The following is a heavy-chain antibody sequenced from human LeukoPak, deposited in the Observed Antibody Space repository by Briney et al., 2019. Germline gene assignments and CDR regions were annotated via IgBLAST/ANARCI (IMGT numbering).Heavy chain of an antibody. Sequence: SETLSLTCTVSGGSISSYYWTWIRQPPGKGLQWIGYIYYTRSTNHNPSLKSRVAISLDTSKNQFSLKLTSVTTADTAVYYCARSTYGYSYVYWGQGILVTVSS. CDR3: ARSTYGYSYVY. V-gene: IGHV4-59*01. CDR2: IYYTRST. J-gene: IGHJ4*02. D-gene: IGHD5-18*01. CDR1: GGSISSYY.